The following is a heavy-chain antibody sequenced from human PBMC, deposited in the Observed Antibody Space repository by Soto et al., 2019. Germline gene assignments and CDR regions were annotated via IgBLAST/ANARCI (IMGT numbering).Heavy chain of an antibody. CDR3: SRGRDQYKVGNV. D-gene: IGHD1-26*01. CDR2: IHPSGST. CDR1: GGSLSDYY. V-gene: IGHV4-34*01. Sequence: PSETLSLTCAVYGGSLSDYYWSWIRQSPGKGLAWIGEIHPSGSTDYNPSLKSRVTISLDTSKNQFSLKLTSVTAADTAVYFCSRGRDQYKVGNVWGTGPTVTVSS. J-gene: IGHJ6*04.